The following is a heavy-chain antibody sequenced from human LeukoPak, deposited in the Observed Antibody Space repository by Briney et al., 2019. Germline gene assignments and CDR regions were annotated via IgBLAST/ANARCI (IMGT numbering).Heavy chain of an antibody. CDR3: AREARSIYGSGSYGDDAFDT. CDR2: ISSSGSTI. D-gene: IGHD3-10*01. Sequence: GGSLRLSCAASGFTFSDYYMSWIRQAPGKGLEWVSYISSSGSTIYYADSVKGRFTISRDNAKNSLYLQMNSLRAEDTAVYYCAREARSIYGSGSYGDDAFDTWGQGTMVTVSS. V-gene: IGHV3-11*01. J-gene: IGHJ3*02. CDR1: GFTFSDYY.